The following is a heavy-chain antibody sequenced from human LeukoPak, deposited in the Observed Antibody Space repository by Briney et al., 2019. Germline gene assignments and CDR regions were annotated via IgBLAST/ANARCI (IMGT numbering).Heavy chain of an antibody. J-gene: IGHJ3*02. V-gene: IGHV3-48*03. Sequence: PGGSLRLSCAASGFTFSSYEMNWVRQAPGKGLEWVSYISSSGSTIYYADSVKGRFTISRDNAKNSLCLQMNSLRAEDTAVYYCARERTLNYGGNSGHAFDIWGQGTMVTVSS. D-gene: IGHD4-23*01. CDR2: ISSSGSTI. CDR1: GFTFSSYE. CDR3: ARERTLNYGGNSGHAFDI.